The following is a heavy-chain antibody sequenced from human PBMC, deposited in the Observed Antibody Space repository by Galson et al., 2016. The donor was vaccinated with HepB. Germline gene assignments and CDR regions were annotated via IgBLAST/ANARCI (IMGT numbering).Heavy chain of an antibody. CDR3: ASERDIIELREFGAPLYYRGLDV. V-gene: IGHV4-61*02. Sequence: TLSLTCTVSGDSISSGSYYWTWIRQPAGKGLEWIGRIYTSGSTNYNPSLKTRITISVDASKNQFPLRLTSVTAADTAIYYCASERDIIELREFGAPLYYRGLDVWGKGTTVTVSS. CDR2: IYTSGST. CDR1: GDSISSGSYY. J-gene: IGHJ6*04. D-gene: IGHD3-16*01.